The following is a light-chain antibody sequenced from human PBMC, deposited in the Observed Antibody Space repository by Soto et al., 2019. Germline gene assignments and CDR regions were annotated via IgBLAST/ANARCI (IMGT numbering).Light chain of an antibody. CDR2: DDT. J-gene: IGLJ2*01. CDR1: NIGSKS. Sequence: SYELTQPPSVSVAPGQTARITCGGNNIGSKSVHWYRQKPGQAPVLVVSDDTDRPSGIPERCSGSKSANTANLTISGVEGGDEADYYCHLWDIRSDHVVFCGGTKVTVL. V-gene: IGLV3-21*02. CDR3: HLWDIRSDHVV.